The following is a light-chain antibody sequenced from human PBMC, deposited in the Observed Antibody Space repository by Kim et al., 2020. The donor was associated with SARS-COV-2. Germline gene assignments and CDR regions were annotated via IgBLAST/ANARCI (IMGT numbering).Light chain of an antibody. J-gene: IGLJ1*01. CDR3: CSYAGSYTYV. CDR1: SSGVGGYDF. Sequence: QSVTISCTGTSSGVGGYDFVSWYQQHPGKAPKLMINEVTKRPSGVPDRFSASKSGNTASLTISGLQAEDEADYYCCSYAGSYTYVFGTGTKVTVL. CDR2: EVT. V-gene: IGLV2-11*03.